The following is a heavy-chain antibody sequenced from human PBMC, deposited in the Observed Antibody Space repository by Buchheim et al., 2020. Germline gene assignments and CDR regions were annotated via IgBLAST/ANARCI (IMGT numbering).Heavy chain of an antibody. CDR2: IINSGHYP. V-gene: IGHV3-11*06. Sequence: QVQLVESGGGLVKPGESLRLSCAASGFTFSDYYMSWIRQAPGKGLEWISSIINSGHYPTYIESVKGRLTISRDNAKNSLYLQMSSLRAEDTAVYYCVRDWDYYDTSGYAWDYWGHGTL. CDR1: GFTFSDYY. D-gene: IGHD3-22*01. CDR3: VRDWDYYDTSGYAWDY. J-gene: IGHJ4*01.